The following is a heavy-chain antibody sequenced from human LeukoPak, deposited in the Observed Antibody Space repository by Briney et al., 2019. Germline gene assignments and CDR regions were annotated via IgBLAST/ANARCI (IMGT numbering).Heavy chain of an antibody. V-gene: IGHV3-48*03. CDR1: GFTLSHFE. D-gene: IGHD1-26*01. Sequence: PGGSLRLSCAASGFTLSHFEMNWGRQAPGKGLEWVSYISSSGHTIYYADSVKGRFTISRDNARNSLYLQLNSLRAEDTAIYYCASNVGPRRHSPVLMDVWGQGTTVTVSS. J-gene: IGHJ6*02. CDR2: ISSSGHTI. CDR3: ASNVGPRRHSPVLMDV.